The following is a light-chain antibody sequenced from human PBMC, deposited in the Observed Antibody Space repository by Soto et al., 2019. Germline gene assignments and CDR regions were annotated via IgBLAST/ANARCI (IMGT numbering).Light chain of an antibody. J-gene: IGLJ2*01. Sequence: QSALTQPPSASGSPGQSVTISCTGTSSDVGGYNYVSWYQQHPGKAPKLMIYEVSERPSGVPDRFSGSRSGNTASLTVSGLQAEDEADYYCSSFAGSPVVFGGGTKLTVL. CDR1: SSDVGGYNY. CDR2: EVS. V-gene: IGLV2-8*01. CDR3: SSFAGSPVV.